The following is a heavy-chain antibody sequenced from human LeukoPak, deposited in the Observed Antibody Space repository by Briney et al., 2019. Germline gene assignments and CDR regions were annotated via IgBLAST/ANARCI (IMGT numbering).Heavy chain of an antibody. CDR1: GYTFTGYY. Sequence: GASVKVSCKASGYTFTGYYMHWVRQAPGQGLEWMGWINPNSGGTNYAQKFQGRVTMTRDTSISTAYMELSSLRSEDTAVYYCATDAGDYYGSGSYYYFDYWGQGTLVTVSS. J-gene: IGHJ4*02. CDR2: INPNSGGT. CDR3: ATDAGDYYGSGSYYYFDY. D-gene: IGHD3-10*01. V-gene: IGHV1-2*02.